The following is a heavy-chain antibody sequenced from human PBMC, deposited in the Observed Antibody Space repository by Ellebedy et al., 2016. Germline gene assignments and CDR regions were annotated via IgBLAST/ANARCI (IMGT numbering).Heavy chain of an antibody. D-gene: IGHD2-21*02. CDR2: IYSTGST. J-gene: IGHJ4*02. V-gene: IGHV3-66*04. CDR3: ARHPWNGDCYGKC. Sequence: GESLKISXAASGFTVSSNYMTWVRQAPGKGLEWVSTIYSTGSTYYVDSVKGRFTISRDNYKNTLYLQMNSLRAEDTAVYYCARHPWNGDCYGKCWGQGTLVTVSS. CDR1: GFTVSSNY.